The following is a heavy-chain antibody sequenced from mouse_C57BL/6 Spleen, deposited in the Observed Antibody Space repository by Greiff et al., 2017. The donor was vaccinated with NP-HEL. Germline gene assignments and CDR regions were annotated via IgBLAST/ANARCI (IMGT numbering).Heavy chain of an antibody. CDR3: ARGGLPSRDY. J-gene: IGHJ4*01. D-gene: IGHD5-5*01. Sequence: EVQLQQSGPELVKPGASVKISCKASGYTFTDYYMNWVKQSHGKSLEWIGDINPNNGGTSYNQKFKGKATLTVDKSSSTAYMELRSLTSEDAAVYYCARGGLPSRDYWGQGTSVTVS. CDR1: GYTFTDYY. V-gene: IGHV1-26*01. CDR2: INPNNGGT.